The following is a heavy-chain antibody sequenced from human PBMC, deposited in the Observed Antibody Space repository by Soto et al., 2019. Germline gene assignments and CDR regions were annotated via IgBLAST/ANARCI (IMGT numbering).Heavy chain of an antibody. Sequence: SQTLSLTCVISGPSVSSNTASWNWIRQSPSRGLEWLGRTYFRSKWYNDYAASVNSRIIINPDTSNNQFSLQLSTVTPEDTAVYFCAKGDNLGPKTGYAFDPWGQGIMVTVSS. CDR3: AKGDNLGPKTGYAFDP. V-gene: IGHV6-1*01. CDR1: GPSVSSNTAS. D-gene: IGHD5-12*01. CDR2: TYFRSKWYN. J-gene: IGHJ5*02.